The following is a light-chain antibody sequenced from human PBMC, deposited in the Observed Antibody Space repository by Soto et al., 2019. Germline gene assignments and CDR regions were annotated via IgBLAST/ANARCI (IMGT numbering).Light chain of an antibody. J-gene: IGKJ4*01. V-gene: IGKV1-39*01. CDR2: GAS. CDR3: QQSYDS. CDR1: QSISNN. Sequence: DIQMTQSPSSLSASVGDRVTITCRASQSISNNLNWYQQKPGEAPKLLIYGASRLESGVPSRFSGSGSGAEFTLTISCLQPEDFATYHCQQSYDSFGGGTKVEIK.